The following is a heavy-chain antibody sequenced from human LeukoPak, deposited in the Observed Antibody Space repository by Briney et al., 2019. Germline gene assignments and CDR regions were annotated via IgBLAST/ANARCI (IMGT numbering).Heavy chain of an antibody. V-gene: IGHV3-23*01. J-gene: IGHJ4*02. CDR3: ASQPVAGPYYFDY. Sequence: GGSLRLSCAASGFTFSSYEMNWVRQAPGKGLEWVSAISGSGGSTYYADSVKGRFTISRDNSKNTLYLQMNSLRAEDTAVYYCASQPVAGPYYFDYWGQGTLVTVSS. CDR1: GFTFSSYE. CDR2: ISGSGGST. D-gene: IGHD6-19*01.